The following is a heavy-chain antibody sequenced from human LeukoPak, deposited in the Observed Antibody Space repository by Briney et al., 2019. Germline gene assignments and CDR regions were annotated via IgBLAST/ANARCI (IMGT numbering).Heavy chain of an antibody. CDR2: ISGSGGST. CDR3: ARAIVVIPAAIRY. D-gene: IGHD2-2*01. J-gene: IGHJ4*02. V-gene: IGHV3-23*01. Sequence: GGSLRLSCAAAGFTFSSYAMSWVRQAPGKGLEGVSAISGSGGSTYYADSVKGRFTISRDNSKNTLYLQMNSLRAEDTAVYYCARAIVVIPAAIRYWGQGTLVTVSS. CDR1: GFTFSSYA.